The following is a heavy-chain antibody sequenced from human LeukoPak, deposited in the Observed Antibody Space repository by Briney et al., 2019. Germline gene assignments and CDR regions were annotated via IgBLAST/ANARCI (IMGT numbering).Heavy chain of an antibody. CDR2: MYLSGTT. CDR3: ARLTGSPYPPFDL. CDR1: GDSINSLDL. J-gene: IGHJ2*01. D-gene: IGHD7-27*01. V-gene: IGHV4-4*02. Sequence: SSETLSLTCTVSGDSINSLDLWGWVRQPPGKGLEWIGEMYLSGTTHSNPSVKSRVTISIDKSKNQFFLNLSSVTAADTAVYYCARLTGSPYPPFDLWGRGTLVTVSS.